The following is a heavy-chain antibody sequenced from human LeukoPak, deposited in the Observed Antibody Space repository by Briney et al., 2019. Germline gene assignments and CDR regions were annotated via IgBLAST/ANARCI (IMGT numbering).Heavy chain of an antibody. Sequence: ASVKVSCKASGYTFTIYDINWVRQATGQGLEWMGWMNPNSGNTGYAQKFQGRVTMTRNTSISTAYMELSSLRSEDTAVYYCARGRRYAIQYIPSDYWGQGTLVTVSS. V-gene: IGHV1-8*01. CDR3: ARGRRYAIQYIPSDY. CDR2: MNPNSGNT. D-gene: IGHD2-2*02. CDR1: GYTFTIYD. J-gene: IGHJ4*02.